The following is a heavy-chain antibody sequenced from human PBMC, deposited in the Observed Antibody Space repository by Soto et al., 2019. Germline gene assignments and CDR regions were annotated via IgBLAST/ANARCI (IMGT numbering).Heavy chain of an antibody. J-gene: IGHJ6*02. CDR3: ARHQGPAAGNYGMDV. CDR1: GFTFNNYA. V-gene: IGHV3-23*01. D-gene: IGHD6-13*01. CDR2: INGRGDDT. Sequence: EVQLLEAGGNLVQPGGSLRLSCAASGFTFNNYAMSWVRQAPGKGLEWVSSINGRGDDTYYADSVKGRFTISRDKAKNSMFLQMSSLRAEDTALYYCARHQGPAAGNYGMDVWGRGTTVTVSS.